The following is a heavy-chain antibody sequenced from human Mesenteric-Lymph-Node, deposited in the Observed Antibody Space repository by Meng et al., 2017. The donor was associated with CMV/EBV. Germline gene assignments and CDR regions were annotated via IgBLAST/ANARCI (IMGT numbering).Heavy chain of an antibody. CDR1: GFTLSSSW. Sequence: GESLKISCAASGFTLSSSWMHWVRQAPGKGLVWVSRIKYDGSDTSYADSVKGRFTISRDNAKNSLYLQMNSLRAEDTAVYYCAREDYGADYYYGMDVWGQGTTVTVSS. V-gene: IGHV3-74*01. J-gene: IGHJ6*02. D-gene: IGHD3-16*01. CDR2: IKYDGSDT. CDR3: AREDYGADYYYGMDV.